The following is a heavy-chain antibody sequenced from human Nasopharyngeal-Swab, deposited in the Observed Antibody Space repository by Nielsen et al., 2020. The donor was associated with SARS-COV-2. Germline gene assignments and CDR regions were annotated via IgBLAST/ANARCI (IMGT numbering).Heavy chain of an antibody. CDR1: GSTFSSYA. CDR3: GRGNGGPPSYYYYYYYMDV. Sequence: GESLKISCAASGSTFSSYAMHWVRQAPGKGLEWVAVISYDGSNKYYADSVKGRFTISRDNSKNTLYLQMNSLRAEDTAVYYCGRGNGGPPSYYYYYYYMDVWGKGTTVTVSS. V-gene: IGHV3-30-3*01. D-gene: IGHD1-1*01. CDR2: ISYDGSNK. J-gene: IGHJ6*03.